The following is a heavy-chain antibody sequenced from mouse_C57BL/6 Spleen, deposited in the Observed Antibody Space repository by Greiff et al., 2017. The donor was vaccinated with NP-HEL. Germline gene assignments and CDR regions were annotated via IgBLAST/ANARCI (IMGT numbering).Heavy chain of an antibody. Sequence: EVQLQESGPGLVKPSQSLSLTCSVTGYSITSGYYWNWIRQFPGNKLEWMGYISYDGSNNYNPSLKNRISITRDTSKNQFFLKLNSVTTEDTATYYCARGFRDGSSPYWYFDVWGTGTTVTVSS. CDR1: GYSITSGYY. CDR2: ISYDGSN. J-gene: IGHJ1*03. CDR3: ARGFRDGSSPYWYFDV. D-gene: IGHD1-1*01. V-gene: IGHV3-6*01.